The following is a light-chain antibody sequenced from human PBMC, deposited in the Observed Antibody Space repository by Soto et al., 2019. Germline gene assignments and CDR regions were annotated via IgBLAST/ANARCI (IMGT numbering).Light chain of an antibody. CDR1: QSVSSSY. J-gene: IGKJ5*01. Sequence: EVVLTQSPAILSLSPGERATLSCRASQSVSSSYLAWYQQKPGQAPRLLIYGASSRATGIPDRFSGSGSGTDFTLTISRLEPEDFAVYYCQQYNNWPFSFGQGTRLEIK. CDR3: QQYNNWPFS. CDR2: GAS. V-gene: IGKV3-20*01.